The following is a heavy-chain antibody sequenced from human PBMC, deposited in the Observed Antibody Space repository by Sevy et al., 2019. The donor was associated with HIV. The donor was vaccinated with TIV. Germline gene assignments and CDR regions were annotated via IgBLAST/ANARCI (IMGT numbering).Heavy chain of an antibody. V-gene: IGHV4-59*01. CDR3: ARALAEYYYAMDV. CDR1: GVSISGYY. Sequence: SETLSITCSVSGVSISGYYWTWIRQTPGKGLEWIGYIYYSGRTNYNPSLQGRVAISSDTCKNQFSLKLSSVTAADTAVYYCARALAEYYYAMDVWGQGTTVTVSS. CDR2: IYYSGRT. J-gene: IGHJ6*02.